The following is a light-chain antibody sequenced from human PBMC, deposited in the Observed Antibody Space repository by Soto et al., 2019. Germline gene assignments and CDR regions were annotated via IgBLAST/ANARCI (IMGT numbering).Light chain of an antibody. V-gene: IGKV1-5*03. Sequence: DIEMTQSPSTLSASVGDRVTITCRASQSIGSWLAWYQQKPGKAPTLLIYNASSLESGGPSRFSGSGSGTEFSLTISSLQPDDFASYYCQQYGSYSPWTFGQGTKVEIK. CDR2: NAS. CDR1: QSIGSW. CDR3: QQYGSYSPWT. J-gene: IGKJ1*01.